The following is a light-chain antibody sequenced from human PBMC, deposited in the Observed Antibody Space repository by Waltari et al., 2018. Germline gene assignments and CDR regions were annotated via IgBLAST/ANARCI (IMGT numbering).Light chain of an antibody. CDR2: GAS. CDR3: QQTYSAQYT. J-gene: IGKJ2*01. V-gene: IGKV1-39*01. Sequence: DIQMTQSPSSLSASVGDRVTFICRASQSISWFLNWYQQKPGMAPKLLIHGASNLQSGVPSRFSGSGSGTDFTLTINSLQPADFATYYCQQTYSAQYTFGQGTKLDIK. CDR1: QSISWF.